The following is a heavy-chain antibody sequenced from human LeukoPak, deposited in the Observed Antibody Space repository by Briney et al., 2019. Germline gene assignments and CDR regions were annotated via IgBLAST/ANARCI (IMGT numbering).Heavy chain of an antibody. D-gene: IGHD3-10*02. Sequence: GGSLRLSCAASGFTFSSYEMNWVRQAPGKGLEWVSYISSSGSTIYYADSVKGRFTISRDNAKNSVYLQMNSLRAEDTAVYYCARDFSDVRGNIFDSWGQGTLVTVSS. V-gene: IGHV3-48*03. CDR2: ISSSGSTI. J-gene: IGHJ4*02. CDR1: GFTFSSYE. CDR3: ARDFSDVRGNIFDS.